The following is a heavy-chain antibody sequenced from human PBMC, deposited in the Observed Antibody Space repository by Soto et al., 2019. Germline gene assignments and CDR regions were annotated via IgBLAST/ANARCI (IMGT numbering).Heavy chain of an antibody. J-gene: IGHJ4*02. D-gene: IGHD5-12*01. CDR1: GGSFSGYY. CDR2: INYSGSA. Sequence: SETLSLTCAVYGGSFSGYYWSWIRQPPGKGLEWIGKINYSGSANFHPSLTSRVTISVDTSKNQFSLKLSSVTAADTAVYYCARGWLHPYFDYWGQGTLVTVSS. CDR3: ARGWLHPYFDY. V-gene: IGHV4-34*01.